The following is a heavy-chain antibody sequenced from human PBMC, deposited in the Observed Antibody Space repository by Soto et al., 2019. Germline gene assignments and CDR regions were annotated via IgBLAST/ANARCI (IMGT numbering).Heavy chain of an antibody. CDR2: ISFDGINK. J-gene: IGHJ6*02. CDR1: GFTFSSYG. D-gene: IGHD6-13*01. Sequence: QVQLVESGGGVVQPGRSLILSCAASGFTFSSYGTHWVRQAPGKGLEWVAVISFDGINKYYADSVKGRFTISRDNSKNTLYLQMDSLRAEDTAVYYCGKGREQQLVRIGMDVWGQGTTVTVCS. V-gene: IGHV3-30*18. CDR3: GKGREQQLVRIGMDV.